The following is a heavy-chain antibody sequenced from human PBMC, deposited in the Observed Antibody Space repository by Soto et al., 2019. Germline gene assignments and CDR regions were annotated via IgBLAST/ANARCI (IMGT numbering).Heavy chain of an antibody. D-gene: IGHD2-8*01. J-gene: IGHJ5*01. V-gene: IGHV6-1*01. Sequence: QIHLQQSGPGLVKPSQTLSLTCAISGDSVSTNSATWAWIRQSPSRGLEWRGRTYYRSNWYTDYAVSVKGRITISPDTSNNQLSLQLNSVTPDDTAVYYCARLIGNSWLDSWGQGTLVTVSS. CDR1: GDSVSTNSAT. CDR3: ARLIGNSWLDS. CDR2: TYYRSNWYT.